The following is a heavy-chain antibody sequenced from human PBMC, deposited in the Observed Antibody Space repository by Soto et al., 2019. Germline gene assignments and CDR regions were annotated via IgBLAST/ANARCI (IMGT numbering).Heavy chain of an antibody. CDR2: IYYSGST. CDR3: LFLMIRRPQRSTLFAY. Sequence: PGKGLEWIGTIYYSGSTYYNPSLKSRVTISVDTSKNQFSLKLSSVTAADTAVYYCLFLMIRRPQRSTLFAYW. V-gene: IGHV4-39*01. D-gene: IGHD4-17*01. J-gene: IGHJ4*01.